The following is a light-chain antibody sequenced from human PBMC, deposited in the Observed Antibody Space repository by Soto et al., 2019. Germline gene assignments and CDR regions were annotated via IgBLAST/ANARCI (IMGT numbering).Light chain of an antibody. Sequence: TVLTQSPGTLSLSPGERATLSCRASQSVSSSYLAWYQQKLGQAPRLLIYGAYRRTTGIPDRFSGSGSGNDSTLTISRLEHEDFAVYYCHQFGSSPTFGQGTKLEIK. J-gene: IGKJ2*01. V-gene: IGKV3-20*01. CDR3: HQFGSSPT. CDR1: QSVSSSY. CDR2: GAY.